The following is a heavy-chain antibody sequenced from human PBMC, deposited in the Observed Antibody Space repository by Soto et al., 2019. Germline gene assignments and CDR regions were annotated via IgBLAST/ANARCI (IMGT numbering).Heavy chain of an antibody. Sequence: GGSLRLSCAASGFSFVNYAMNWVRQAPGKGLEWVSGLSGSGTSTYYADSVKGRFTISRDNSRDTLFLQMNSLTADDTAVYYCAKATTNGGWFNPFDSWGQGALVTVSS. CDR1: GFSFVNYA. V-gene: IGHV3-23*01. D-gene: IGHD6-19*01. J-gene: IGHJ4*02. CDR3: AKATTNGGWFNPFDS. CDR2: LSGSGTST.